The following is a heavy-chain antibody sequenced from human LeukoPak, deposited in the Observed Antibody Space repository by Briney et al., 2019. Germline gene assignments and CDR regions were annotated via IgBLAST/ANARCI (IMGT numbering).Heavy chain of an antibody. D-gene: IGHD3-22*01. CDR2: ISSSSNYI. V-gene: IGHV3-21*01. CDR3: ARDYDGSGYFGY. J-gene: IGHJ4*02. CDR1: GFTFSIYT. Sequence: GGSLRLSCAASGFTFSIYTMNWVRQAAGKGLVWVSSISSSSNYIYYADSVKGRFTISRDNAKNSLYLQMNSLRAEDTAVYYCARDYDGSGYFGYWGQGTLVTVSS.